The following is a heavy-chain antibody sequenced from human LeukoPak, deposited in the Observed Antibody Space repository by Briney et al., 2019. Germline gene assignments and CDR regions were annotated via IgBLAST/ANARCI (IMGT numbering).Heavy chain of an antibody. J-gene: IGHJ4*02. CDR2: IYYSGST. CDR3: ARHRGSSSLFDY. V-gene: IGHV4-39*01. CDR1: GGSISSNDYY. D-gene: IGHD6-6*01. Sequence: SETLSLTCTVSGGSISSNDYYWDWIRQPPGMGLEYIGSIYYSGSTYYNPSLKSRVTISVDTSKNQFSLKLSSVTAADTAVYCCARHRGSSSLFDYWGQGTLVTVSS.